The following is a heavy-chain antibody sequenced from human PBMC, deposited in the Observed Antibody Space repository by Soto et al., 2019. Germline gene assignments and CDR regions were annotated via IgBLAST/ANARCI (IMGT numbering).Heavy chain of an antibody. CDR1: GLTFSSYW. D-gene: IGHD3-3*01. CDR3: ARDSDTVVEWLLSYYYGMDV. J-gene: IGHJ6*02. CDR2: IKQDGSEK. Sequence: GGSLRLSCAASGLTFSSYWMSWVRQAPGKGLEWVANIKQDGSEKYYVDSVKGRFTISRDNAKNSLYLQMNSLRAEDTAVYYCARDSDTVVEWLLSYYYGMDVWGQGTTVTVSS. V-gene: IGHV3-7*01.